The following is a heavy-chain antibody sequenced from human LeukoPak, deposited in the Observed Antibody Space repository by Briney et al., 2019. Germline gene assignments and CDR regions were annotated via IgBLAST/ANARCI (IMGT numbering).Heavy chain of an antibody. CDR3: ARDSLSSSWPDY. J-gene: IGHJ4*02. V-gene: IGHV3-33*01. CDR1: GFTFSNYG. Sequence: GGSLRLSCAASGFTFSNYGMHWVRQAPGKGLEWVAVIWYDGSNKYYADSVKGRFTISRDNSKNTLYLQMNSLRAEDTAVYYCARDSLSSSWPDYWGQGTLVTVSS. CDR2: IWYDGSNK. D-gene: IGHD6-13*01.